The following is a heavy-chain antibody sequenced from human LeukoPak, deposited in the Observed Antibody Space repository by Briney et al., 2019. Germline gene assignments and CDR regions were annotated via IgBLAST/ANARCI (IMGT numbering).Heavy chain of an antibody. CDR2: ISSSSSYI. D-gene: IGHD3-3*01. J-gene: IGHJ4*02. CDR3: ARDLQVLRFLEWLPHFDY. Sequence: PGGSLRLSCAASGFTFSSYSMNWVRQAPGKGLEWVSSISSSSSYIYYADSVKGRFTISRDNAKNSLYLQMNSLRAEDTAVYYCARDLQVLRFLEWLPHFDYWGQGTLVTVSS. CDR1: GFTFSSYS. V-gene: IGHV3-21*01.